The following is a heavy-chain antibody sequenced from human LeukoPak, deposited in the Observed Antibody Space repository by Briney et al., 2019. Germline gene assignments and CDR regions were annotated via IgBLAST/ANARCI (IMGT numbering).Heavy chain of an antibody. J-gene: IGHJ4*02. V-gene: IGHV3-66*01. D-gene: IGHD3-9*01. CDR1: GFTVSSSY. CDR3: ARDRLHYDSLTGYPAD. CDR2: IYSGGST. Sequence: GGSLRLSCAASGFTVSSSYMSWVRQAPGKGLEWVSVIYSGGSTHYADSVKGRFTISGDNSKNTLYLQMNSLRAEDTAVYYCARDRLHYDSLTGYPADWGQGTLVTVSS.